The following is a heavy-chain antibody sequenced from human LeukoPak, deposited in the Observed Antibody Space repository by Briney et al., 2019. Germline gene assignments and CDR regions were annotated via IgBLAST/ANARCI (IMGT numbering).Heavy chain of an antibody. J-gene: IGHJ4*02. V-gene: IGHV4-39*01. CDR1: GVSISNSNYY. Sequence: SETLSPTCTVSGVSISNSNYYWGWIRQPPGKGVEWLASIYYKGDTYYSPSLNSRVTISVDTSKSQFSLKLMSVTAADTAVYYCARFIPRWGFEYRGQGTLVTVSS. CDR3: ARFIPRWGFEY. D-gene: IGHD5-24*01. CDR2: IYYKGDT.